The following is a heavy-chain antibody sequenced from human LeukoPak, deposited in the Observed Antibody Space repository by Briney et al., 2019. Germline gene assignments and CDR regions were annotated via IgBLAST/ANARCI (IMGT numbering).Heavy chain of an antibody. Sequence: SETLSLTCSVSGASLTSYHWNWIRQSPGKGLEWLGNIHYRGTTNYNPSLKSRVTLSLDSSKSQFALKVTSVTAADTAVYYCARDEFGDFQGFDYWGQGTRVTVSS. CDR1: GASLTSYH. J-gene: IGHJ4*02. V-gene: IGHV4-59*13. CDR3: ARDEFGDFQGFDY. D-gene: IGHD4-17*01. CDR2: IHYRGTT.